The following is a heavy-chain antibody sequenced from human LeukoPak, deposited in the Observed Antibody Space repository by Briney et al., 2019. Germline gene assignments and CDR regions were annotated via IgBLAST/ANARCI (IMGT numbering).Heavy chain of an antibody. CDR1: GFTFSSYA. CDR2: ISGSGGST. CDR3: AKGNEKLGMVRGVILLSPGYYYMDV. J-gene: IGHJ6*03. V-gene: IGHV3-23*01. D-gene: IGHD3-10*01. Sequence: PGGSLRLSCAASGFTFSSYAMSWVRQAPGKGLEWVSAISGSGGSTYYADSVKGRFTISRDNSKNTLYLQMNSLRAEDTAVYYCAKGNEKLGMVRGVILLSPGYYYMDVWGKGTTVTVSS.